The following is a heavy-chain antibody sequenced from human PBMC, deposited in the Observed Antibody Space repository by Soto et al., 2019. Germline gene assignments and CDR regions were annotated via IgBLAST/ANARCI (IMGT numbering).Heavy chain of an antibody. CDR3: AKGKVAYDNSGLQYFYYCPMNV. CDR1: EFTFSSYA. V-gene: IGHV3-23*01. J-gene: IGHJ6*02. CDR2: ISGGGGTT. D-gene: IGHD3-22*01. Sequence: EVQLLESGGDLVQPGGSLRLSCAASEFTFSSYAMNWVRQAPGKGLEWVSVISGGGGTTYYADSVKGRFRIFRDNSKNTLYLQMNSLRVEDTAVYYCAKGKVAYDNSGLQYFYYCPMNVWGQGTTVTVSS.